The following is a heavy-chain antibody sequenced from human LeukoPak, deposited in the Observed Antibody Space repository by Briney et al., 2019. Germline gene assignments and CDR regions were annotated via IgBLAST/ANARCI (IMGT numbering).Heavy chain of an antibody. CDR1: GGSISSYY. CDR3: ARTYSSSWYDAFDI. D-gene: IGHD6-13*01. V-gene: IGHV4-59*12. CDR2: IYHSGST. J-gene: IGHJ3*02. Sequence: SETLSLTCTVSGGSISSYYWSWIRQPPGKGLEWIGEIYHSGSTNYNPSLKSRVTISVDKSKNQFSLKLSSVTAADTAVYHCARTYSSSWYDAFDIWGQGTMVTVSS.